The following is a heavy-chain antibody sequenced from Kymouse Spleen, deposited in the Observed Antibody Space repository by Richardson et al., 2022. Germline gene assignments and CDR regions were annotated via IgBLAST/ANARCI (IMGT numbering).Heavy chain of an antibody. Sequence: EVQLVESGGGLVQPGGSLRLSCAASGFTFSSYWMHWVRQAPGKGLVWVSRINSDGSSTSYADSVKGRFTISRDNAKNTLYLQMNSLRAEDTAVYYCAREREQQSYYYYYGMDVWGQGTTVTVSS. CDR3: AREREQQSYYYYYGMDV. CDR1: GFTFSSYW. CDR2: INSDGSST. V-gene: IGHV3-74*01. J-gene: IGHJ6*02. D-gene: IGHD6-13*01.